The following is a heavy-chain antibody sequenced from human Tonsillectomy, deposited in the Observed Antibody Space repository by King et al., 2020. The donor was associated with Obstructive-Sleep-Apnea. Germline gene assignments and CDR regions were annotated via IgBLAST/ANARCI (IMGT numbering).Heavy chain of an antibody. CDR2: MYYSGNT. J-gene: IGHJ4*02. CDR1: GGSISNYY. D-gene: IGHD4-17*01. Sequence: QLQESGPGLVKPSETLSLTCTVSGGSISNYYWSWIRQPPGKGLEWIGYMYYSGNTNFNPSLKSRVTISADTSKIQFSLILSSVTAADTAVYYCARHRGVEDYGDYGDYFDYWGQGTLVTVSS. V-gene: IGHV4-59*08. CDR3: ARHRGVEDYGDYGDYFDY.